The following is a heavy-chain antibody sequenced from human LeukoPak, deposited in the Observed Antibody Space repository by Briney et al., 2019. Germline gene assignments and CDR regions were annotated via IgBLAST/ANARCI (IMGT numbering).Heavy chain of an antibody. D-gene: IGHD4-17*01. Sequence: SETLSLTCTVSGGSISSGSYYWSWIRQPAGKGLEWIGRIYTSGSTNYNPSLKSRVTISVDKSKNQFSLKLSSVTAADTAVYYCARDRYGAIDAFDIWGQGTMVTVSS. J-gene: IGHJ3*02. CDR1: GGSISSGSYY. CDR3: ARDRYGAIDAFDI. CDR2: IYTSGST. V-gene: IGHV4-61*02.